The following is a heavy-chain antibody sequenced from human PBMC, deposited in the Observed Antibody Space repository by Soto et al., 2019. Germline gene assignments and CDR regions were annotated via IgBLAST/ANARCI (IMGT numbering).Heavy chain of an antibody. CDR3: AKDARVYCGGDCYIPKGLNWFDP. CDR2: ISGSGGST. J-gene: IGHJ5*02. Sequence: GGSLRLSCAASGFTFSSYAMSWVRQAPGKGLEWVSAISGSGGSTYYADSVKGRFTISRDNSKNTLYLQMNSLRAEDTAVYYCAKDARVYCGGDCYIPKGLNWFDPWGQGTLVTVSS. CDR1: GFTFSSYA. D-gene: IGHD2-21*02. V-gene: IGHV3-23*01.